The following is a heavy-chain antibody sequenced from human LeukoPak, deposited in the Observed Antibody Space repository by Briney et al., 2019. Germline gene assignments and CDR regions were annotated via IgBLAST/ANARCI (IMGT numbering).Heavy chain of an antibody. J-gene: IGHJ4*02. CDR2: IYTSGSA. CDR1: GGSISSGSYS. V-gene: IGHV4-61*02. Sequence: PSETLSLTCTDSGGSISSGSYSWRWLRQPAGTGLEWIGLIYTSGSANYNPSLKSRVTISVDTSKNQFSLKLTSVTAADTAVYYWARGYESQGYYFPFDHWGQGTLITVTS. CDR3: ARGYESQGYYFPFDH. D-gene: IGHD3-22*01.